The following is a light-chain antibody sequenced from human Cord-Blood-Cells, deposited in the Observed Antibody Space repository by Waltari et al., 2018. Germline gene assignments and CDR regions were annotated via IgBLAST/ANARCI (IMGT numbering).Light chain of an antibody. V-gene: IGLV3-19*01. J-gene: IGLJ2*01. CDR1: SLRSYY. CDR2: GKN. Sequence: SSELTQDPAVSVALGQTVRITCQGDSLRSYYASWYQQKPGQAPVLVIYGKNNRPSGIPDRFSGSSSVNTASVTITGAQAEDEADYYCNSRDSSGKRVFGGGTKLTVL. CDR3: NSRDSSGKRV.